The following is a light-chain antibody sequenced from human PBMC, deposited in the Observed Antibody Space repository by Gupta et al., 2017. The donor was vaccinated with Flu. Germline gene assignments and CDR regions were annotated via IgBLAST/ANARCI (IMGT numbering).Light chain of an antibody. CDR2: DGF. J-gene: IGKJ1*01. CDR3: QERSNWPWT. CDR1: QSISSY. Sequence: EIVLTQSPATLSLSPGERATLSCRASQSISSYLAWYQQKSGQAPRLLIYDGFNRATGIPDRFSGSGSGTDFTLTISSLEPEDFAVYYCQERSNWPWTFGQGTKVEIK. V-gene: IGKV3-11*01.